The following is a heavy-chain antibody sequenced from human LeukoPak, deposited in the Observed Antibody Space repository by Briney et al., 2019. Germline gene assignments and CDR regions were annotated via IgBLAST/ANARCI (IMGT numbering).Heavy chain of an antibody. V-gene: IGHV4-59*01. J-gene: IGHJ5*02. CDR1: GGSISSYY. D-gene: IGHD4-17*01. Sequence: SETLSLTCTVSGGSISSYYWSWIRQPPGKGLEWIGYIYYSGSTNYNPSLKSRVTISVDTSKNQFSLKLSSVTAADTAVYYCASQSGDYGDYVWFDPWGQGTLVTVSS. CDR3: ASQSGDYGDYVWFDP. CDR2: IYYSGST.